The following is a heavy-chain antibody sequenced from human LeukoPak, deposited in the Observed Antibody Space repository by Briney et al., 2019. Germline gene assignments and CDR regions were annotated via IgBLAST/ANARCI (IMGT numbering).Heavy chain of an antibody. Sequence: PGGSLRLSCAASGFTFSGRAMHWVRQTPGVGLEWVAIIGNDGRDQHYSESVKGRFTISRDNSKNTLFLQLNSLRPEDTALYLCARGLMWGFDYWGQGTLVTVSS. CDR1: GFTFSGRA. CDR3: ARGLMWGFDY. D-gene: IGHD7-27*01. V-gene: IGHV3-30*02. CDR2: IGNDGRDQ. J-gene: IGHJ4*02.